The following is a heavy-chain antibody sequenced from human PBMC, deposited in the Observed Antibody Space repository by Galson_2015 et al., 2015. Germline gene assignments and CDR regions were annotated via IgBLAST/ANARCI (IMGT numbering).Heavy chain of an antibody. V-gene: IGHV3-33*01. CDR1: GFTFSSYG. CDR3: ARDINNIVVVPAAGYYHYGMDV. J-gene: IGHJ6*02. Sequence: SLRLSCAASGFTFSSYGMHWVRQAPGKGLEWVAVIWYDGSNKYYADYVKGRFTISRDNSKNTLYLQMNSLRAEDTAVYYCARDINNIVVVPAAGYYHYGMDVWGQGTTVTVSS. D-gene: IGHD2-2*01. CDR2: IWYDGSNK.